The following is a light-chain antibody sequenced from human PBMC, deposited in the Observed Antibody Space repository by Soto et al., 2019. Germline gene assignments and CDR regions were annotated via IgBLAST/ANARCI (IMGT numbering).Light chain of an antibody. V-gene: IGLV2-14*01. CDR3: SSYAGTAYV. Sequence: QSVLTQPASVSGSPGQSIAISCTGTSSDVGGFTDVSWYQHHPGEAPKLMIYGVSNRPSGVSDRFSGSKSGNTASLTISGLQAEDEADYYCSSYAGTAYVFGTGTKVTV. CDR1: SSDVGGFTD. CDR2: GVS. J-gene: IGLJ1*01.